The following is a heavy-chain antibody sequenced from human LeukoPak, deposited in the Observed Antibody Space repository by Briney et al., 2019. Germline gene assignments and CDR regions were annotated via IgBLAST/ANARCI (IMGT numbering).Heavy chain of an antibody. Sequence: ASVNVSCKASGGTFSSYAISWVRQAPGQGLEWMGRIIPILGIANYAQKFQGRVTITADKSTSTAYMELSSLRSEDTAVYYCARVAGEISFAFDIWGQGTMVTVSS. J-gene: IGHJ3*02. V-gene: IGHV1-69*04. D-gene: IGHD2-21*01. CDR1: GGTFSSYA. CDR2: IIPILGIA. CDR3: ARVAGEISFAFDI.